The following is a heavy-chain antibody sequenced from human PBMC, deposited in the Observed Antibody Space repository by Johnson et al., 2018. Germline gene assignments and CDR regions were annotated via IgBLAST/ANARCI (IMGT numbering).Heavy chain of an antibody. D-gene: IGHD2-2*01. V-gene: IGHV4-39*07. J-gene: IGHJ6*03. CDR1: GASISSTSYS. CDR3: ARVGWVLPAAPTAFDYYYMDV. Sequence: QVQLQESGPGLVKXSETLSLTCSVSGASISSTSYSWGWISQPPGKGLAWIGNVYHSGTSYYHPSLKSRVTLPVDMSKNQFSLKLSSVTAADTAVYYCARVGWVLPAAPTAFDYYYMDVWGKGTTVTVSS. CDR2: VYHSGTS.